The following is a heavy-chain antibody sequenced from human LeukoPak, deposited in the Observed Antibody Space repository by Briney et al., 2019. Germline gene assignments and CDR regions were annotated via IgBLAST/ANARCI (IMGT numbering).Heavy chain of an antibody. CDR1: GFTFSTYA. J-gene: IGHJ4*02. D-gene: IGHD3-22*01. CDR2: ISPTGDGA. CDR3: AKAGDRNYFDY. V-gene: IGHV3-23*01. Sequence: GESLKISCAASGFTFSTYALHWVRQAPGKGLEWVSGISPTGDGAYYADSVKGRFTISRDNSKNTLYVHMNSLRAEDTAVYYCAKAGDRNYFDYWGQGALVTVSS.